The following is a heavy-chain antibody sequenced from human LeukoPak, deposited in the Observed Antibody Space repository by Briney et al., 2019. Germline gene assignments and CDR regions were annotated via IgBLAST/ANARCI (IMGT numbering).Heavy chain of an antibody. Sequence: GGSLRLSCAASGFTFSSYGMHWVRQAPGKGLEWVAVISYDGSNKYYADSVKGRFTISRDDSKNTLYLQMNSLRAEDTAVYYCARGSNSGRGALDFWGQGTLVTVSS. CDR1: GFTFSSYG. D-gene: IGHD3-10*02. CDR3: ARGSNSGRGALDF. J-gene: IGHJ4*02. CDR2: ISYDGSNK. V-gene: IGHV3-30*03.